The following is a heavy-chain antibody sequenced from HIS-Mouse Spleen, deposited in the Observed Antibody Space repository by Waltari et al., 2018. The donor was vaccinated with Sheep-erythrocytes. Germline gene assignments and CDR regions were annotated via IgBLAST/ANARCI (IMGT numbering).Heavy chain of an antibody. CDR3: AQTGATTPHFDY. J-gene: IGHJ4*02. V-gene: IGHV1-69*04. CDR2: INPILGIA. Sequence: QVQLVQSGAEVKKPGSSVKVSCKASGGTFSSYAISWVRQAPGHGLEWMGRINPILGIANDAQKFQGRVTITADKSTSTAYMELSSLRSEDTAVYYCAQTGATTPHFDYWGQGTLVTVSS. CDR1: GGTFSSYA. D-gene: IGHD1-26*01.